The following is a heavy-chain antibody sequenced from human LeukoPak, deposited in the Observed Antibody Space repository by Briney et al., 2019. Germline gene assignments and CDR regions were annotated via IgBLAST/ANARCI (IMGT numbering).Heavy chain of an antibody. CDR1: GFTFSTSA. J-gene: IGHJ3*02. Sequence: SVTVSCKTSGFTFSTSAVQWVRQARGQRLEWIGWIIVGSGATNYAQSLQGRFTITRDMSTNTAYMELSSLGSEDSAVYYCAAELYGVYTDCCTFHMWGQGTMVTVSS. CDR2: IIVGSGAT. CDR3: AAELYGVYTDCCTFHM. V-gene: IGHV1-58*01. D-gene: IGHD4-17*01.